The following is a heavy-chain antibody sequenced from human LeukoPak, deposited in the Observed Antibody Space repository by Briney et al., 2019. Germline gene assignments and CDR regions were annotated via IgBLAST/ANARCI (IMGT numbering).Heavy chain of an antibody. CDR1: GFTFSSYA. J-gene: IGHJ4*02. D-gene: IGHD3-3*02. CDR3: TTGIDDEGGY. Sequence: PGGSLRLSCAASGFTFSSYAMSWVRQTPGKGLEWVGRIKTLTDSGTTDYAPPVKGRFTISRDDSQSTAYLEMNNLRIDDTGIYYCTTGIDDEGGYWGQGTLVTVSS. V-gene: IGHV3-15*01. CDR2: IKTLTDSGTT.